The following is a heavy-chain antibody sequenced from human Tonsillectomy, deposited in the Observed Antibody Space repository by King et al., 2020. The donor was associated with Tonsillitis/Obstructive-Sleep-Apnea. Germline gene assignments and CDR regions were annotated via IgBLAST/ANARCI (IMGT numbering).Heavy chain of an antibody. CDR1: GGSFSVYY. D-gene: IGHD3-22*01. V-gene: IGHV4-34*01. Sequence: VQLQQRGAGLLKPSETLSLPCAVYGGSFSVYYWNWIRQPPGKGLEWIGEIYHSGSTNYNPFLKSRVTISRYTSKKQFSLKLRSVTAADTAVYYCARADYFDSSGYRFWYFDLWGRGTLVTVSS. CDR2: IYHSGST. J-gene: IGHJ2*01. CDR3: ARADYFDSSGYRFWYFDL.